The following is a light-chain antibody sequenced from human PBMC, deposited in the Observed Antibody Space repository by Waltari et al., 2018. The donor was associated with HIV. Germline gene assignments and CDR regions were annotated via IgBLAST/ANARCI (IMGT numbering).Light chain of an antibody. CDR1: HDSRNY. Sequence: MQITHSQSSLSSSLGSGGTITCRAAHDSRNYLAWFQQKPGEAPKSLIYAASTLQSGVPSKFSGSGSETYFTLTINSLQSEDSATYYCQQYKGYHCTFGQGTRLEIK. V-gene: IGKV1-16*02. CDR3: QQYKGYHCT. CDR2: AAS. J-gene: IGKJ5*01.